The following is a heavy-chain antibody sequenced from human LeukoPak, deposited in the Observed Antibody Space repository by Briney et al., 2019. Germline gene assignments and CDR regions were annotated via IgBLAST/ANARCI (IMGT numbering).Heavy chain of an antibody. CDR3: VCLGYCTTSSCQP. D-gene: IGHD2-2*01. Sequence: PGGSLRLSCAASGFTFSNYLMHWVRQAPGKGLVWVSRITSVGSSTHYADSVKGRFTISRDNTKNTLYLQMNSLTAEDTAVYYCVCLGYCTTSSCQPWGQGTLVTVSS. CDR2: ITSVGSST. J-gene: IGHJ4*02. CDR1: GFTFSNYL. V-gene: IGHV3-74*01.